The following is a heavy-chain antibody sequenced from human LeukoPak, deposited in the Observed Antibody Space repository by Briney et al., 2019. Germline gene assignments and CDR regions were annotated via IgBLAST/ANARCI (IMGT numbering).Heavy chain of an antibody. CDR1: GFTLSSYA. Sequence: GGSLRLSCAASGFTLSSYAMHWVRQAPGKGLEWGAVISYDGSNKYYADSVKGRFAISRDTSRNTLYLQMNSLRAEDTAVYYCARRAPAAYDYWGQGTLVTVSS. CDR2: ISYDGSNK. V-gene: IGHV3-30*07. CDR3: ARRAPAAYDY. J-gene: IGHJ4*02.